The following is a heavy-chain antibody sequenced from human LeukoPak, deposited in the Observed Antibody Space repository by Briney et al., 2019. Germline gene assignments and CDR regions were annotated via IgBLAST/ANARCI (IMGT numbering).Heavy chain of an antibody. CDR3: GRGLGSGYDFPTYFYGMDL. D-gene: IGHD5-12*01. Sequence: SETLSLTCTVSGGSMNSYYWSWIRQPPGKGLEWIGYIYSSGSTNYNPSVKSRVTISVDTSKNQFSLKVSSVTAADTAVYYCGRGLGSGYDFPTYFYGMDLWGQGTTVTVSS. V-gene: IGHV4-59*01. J-gene: IGHJ6*02. CDR2: IYSSGST. CDR1: GGSMNSYY.